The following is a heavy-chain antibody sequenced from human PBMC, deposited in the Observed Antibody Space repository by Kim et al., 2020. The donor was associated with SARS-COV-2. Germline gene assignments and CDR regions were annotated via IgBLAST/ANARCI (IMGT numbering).Heavy chain of an antibody. Sequence: GGSLRLSCIASGFTFNKYGMSWVRQAPGKGLEWVANINHDGSEKYYVDSVKGRFTISRDNAKNSLYLEMNSLRAEDRAVYYCTFGGLYWGQGTLVTVSS. D-gene: IGHD3-16*01. CDR3: TFGGLY. CDR2: INHDGSEK. V-gene: IGHV3-7*01. J-gene: IGHJ4*02. CDR1: GFTFNKYG.